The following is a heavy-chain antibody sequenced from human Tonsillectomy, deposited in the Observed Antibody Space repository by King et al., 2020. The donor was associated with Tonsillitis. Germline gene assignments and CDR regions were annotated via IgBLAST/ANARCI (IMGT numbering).Heavy chain of an antibody. V-gene: IGHV3-7*03. CDR3: ARGSYHVSGSYA. D-gene: IGHD3-10*01. CDR2: IKGDGSEK. CDR1: GLTFSTYW. J-gene: IGHJ5*02. Sequence: VQLVESGGGLVQPGGSLRLSCVASGLTFSTYWMNWLRQAPEKGLEWVANIKGDGSEKYYVDSVKGRFTISRDNAKNSLYLQMNSLRAEDTAVYYCARGSYHVSGSYAWGQGTLVTVSS.